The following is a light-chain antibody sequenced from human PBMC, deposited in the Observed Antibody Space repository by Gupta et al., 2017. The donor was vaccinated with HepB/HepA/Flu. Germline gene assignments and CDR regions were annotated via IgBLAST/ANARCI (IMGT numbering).Light chain of an antibody. J-gene: IGLJ2*01. CDR1: SSNIGTAYD. Sequence: QSVLTQPPSVSGAPVQRVTISCTGSSSNIGTAYDVQWYQHLPGTAPKLLIYGNTDRPSGVPDRFSGSKSGTSASLAITGLQAEDEAEYYCQSYDIRLKSGVFGGGTRLTVL. V-gene: IGLV1-40*01. CDR2: GNT. CDR3: QSYDIRLKSGV.